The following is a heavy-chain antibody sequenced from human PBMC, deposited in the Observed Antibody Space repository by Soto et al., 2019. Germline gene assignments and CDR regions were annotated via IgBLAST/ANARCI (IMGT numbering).Heavy chain of an antibody. J-gene: IGHJ5*01. D-gene: IGHD3-22*01. V-gene: IGHV1-24*01. CDR2: FNLDVDGK. CDR3: APVYYYDSRGIVSWYDS. CDR1: GHTLTELS. Sequence: VSVKVSCKVSGHTLTELSMHWARQAPGKGMEWMGGFNLDVDGKIYSEKFQGRVTMTEDTATETAYRELSSLTSEDTALYYSAPVYYYDSRGIVSWYDSWGQGTLGAVAS.